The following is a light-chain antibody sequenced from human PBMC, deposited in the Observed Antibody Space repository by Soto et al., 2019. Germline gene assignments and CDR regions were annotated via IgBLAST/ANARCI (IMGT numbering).Light chain of an antibody. CDR3: AAWDDSLNGVV. CDR1: SSNIGSNT. Sequence: QAVVTQPPSASGTPGQRVTISCSGNSSNIGSNTVNWYQQLPGTAPKLLIYNNNQRPSGVPDRFSGSKSGTSTSLAISGLQSEDEADYYCAAWDDSLNGVVFGGGTKLTVL. V-gene: IGLV1-44*01. CDR2: NNN. J-gene: IGLJ2*01.